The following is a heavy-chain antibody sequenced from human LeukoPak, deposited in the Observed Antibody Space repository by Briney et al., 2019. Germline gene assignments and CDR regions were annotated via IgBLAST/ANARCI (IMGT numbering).Heavy chain of an antibody. CDR2: INLNAVTT. D-gene: IGHD3-22*01. V-gene: IGHV1-46*01. CDR1: GYTFTNYY. J-gene: IGHJ4*02. Sequence: GASVKVSCKASGYTFTNYYIHWMRQAPGQGLEWVGIINLNAVTTRYAQKFQGRVTMTRDTSTSTVYMELSSLRSEDTAVYYCARDPRNSGYYLPPDYWGQGTLVTVSS. CDR3: ARDPRNSGYYLPPDY.